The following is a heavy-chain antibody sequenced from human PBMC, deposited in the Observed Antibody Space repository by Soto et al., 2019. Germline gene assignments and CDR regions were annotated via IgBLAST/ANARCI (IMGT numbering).Heavy chain of an antibody. D-gene: IGHD1-20*01. Sequence: GGSLRLSCAASGFTFSDYYMSWIRQAPGKGLEWVSYISSSGSTIYYADSVKGRFTISRDNAKNSLYLQMNSLRAEDTAVYYCARLTLTGTEPLSDAFDIWGQGTMVTVSS. CDR3: ARLTLTGTEPLSDAFDI. CDR2: ISSSGSTI. J-gene: IGHJ3*02. CDR1: GFTFSDYY. V-gene: IGHV3-11*01.